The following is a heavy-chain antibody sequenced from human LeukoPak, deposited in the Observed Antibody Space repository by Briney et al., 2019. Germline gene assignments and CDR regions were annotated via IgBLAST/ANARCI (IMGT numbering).Heavy chain of an antibody. CDR3: ARYGLGGSQGRRYYFNYYGMDV. J-gene: IGHJ6*02. CDR2: ISYGGSS. Sequence: SETLSLTCTVSGGSISSSSYYWVWIRQPPGKGLEWIGTISYGGSSYYSPSLKSRVTISVDTSKNHFSLKLTSVTAADTAVYYCARYGLGGSQGRRYYFNYYGMDVWGQGTTVTVSS. V-gene: IGHV4-39*02. CDR1: GGSISSSSYY. D-gene: IGHD3-22*01.